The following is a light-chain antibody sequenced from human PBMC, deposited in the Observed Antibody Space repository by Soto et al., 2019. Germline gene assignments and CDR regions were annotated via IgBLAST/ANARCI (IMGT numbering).Light chain of an antibody. CDR2: DAS. CDR3: QQYGSSSIT. CDR1: QSVSSSY. J-gene: IGKJ5*01. V-gene: IGKV3-20*01. Sequence: EIVLTQSPGTLSLSPVERATLSCMASQSVSSSYLDWYQQNPGKTPRLLIYDASSRATGIPDRLSGSGSGTDFTLTISRLQPEDFAVYYCQQYGSSSITFGQGTRLEIK.